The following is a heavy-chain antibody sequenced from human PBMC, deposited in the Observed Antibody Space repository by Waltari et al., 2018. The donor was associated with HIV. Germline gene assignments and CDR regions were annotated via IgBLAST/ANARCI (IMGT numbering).Heavy chain of an antibody. CDR2: INQAGSRK. V-gene: IGHV3-7*01. D-gene: IGHD6-19*01. Sequence: EVQLVESGGGLVQPGGSLRFAWAASGFTFAHHCLCWVSQAPGKGLEWLAYINQAGSRKYYVDSVKGRFTISRDNAKNSLYLQMNSLRAEDTAVYYCARGIAVAGRYYFYGMDVWGQGTTVTVSS. CDR3: ARGIAVAGRYYFYGMDV. CDR1: GFTFAHHC. J-gene: IGHJ6*02.